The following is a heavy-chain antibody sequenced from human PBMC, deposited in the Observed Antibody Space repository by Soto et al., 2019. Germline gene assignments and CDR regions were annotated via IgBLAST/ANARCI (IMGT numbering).Heavy chain of an antibody. CDR1: GGSINNYY. CDR3: AREHGFSYGLNYFDP. CDR2: IYDSGST. Sequence: PSETLSLTCTVAGGSINNYYWSWIRQPPGKGLEWIGYIYDSGSTNYNPSLKSRVTMSVDTSKNQFSLNLSSVTAADTAVYYCAREHGFSYGLNYFDPWGQGTLVTV. J-gene: IGHJ5*02. V-gene: IGHV4-59*01. D-gene: IGHD5-18*01.